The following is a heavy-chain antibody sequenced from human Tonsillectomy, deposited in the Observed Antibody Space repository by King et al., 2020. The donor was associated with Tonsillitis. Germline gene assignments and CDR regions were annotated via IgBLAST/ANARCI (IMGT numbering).Heavy chain of an antibody. J-gene: IGHJ4*02. V-gene: IGHV3-9*01. CDR2: ISWKSGNI. CDR3: AKDAYLRRTEYYFDY. D-gene: IGHD4-17*01. CDR1: GFTFDDYA. Sequence: VQLVESGGGLVQPGRSLRLSCAASGFTFDDYAMHWVRQGPGKGLEWVSGISWKSGNIGYADSVKGRFTISRDNAKNSLYLQMNSLRAEDTALYYCAKDAYLRRTEYYFDYWGQGTLVTVSS.